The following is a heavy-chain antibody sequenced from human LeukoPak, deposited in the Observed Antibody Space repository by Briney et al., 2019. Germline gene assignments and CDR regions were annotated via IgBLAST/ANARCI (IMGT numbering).Heavy chain of an antibody. CDR2: IYYSGST. Sequence: PSETLSLTCTVSGGSISSSSYYWGWIRQPPGKGLEWIGSIYYSGSTYYNPSLKSRVTISVDTSKNQFSLRLSSVTAADTAVYYCARGNILTGYCFDFWGREPWSPSPQ. CDR1: GGSISSSSYY. J-gene: IGHJ4*02. D-gene: IGHD3-9*01. V-gene: IGHV4-39*07. CDR3: ARGNILTGYCFDF.